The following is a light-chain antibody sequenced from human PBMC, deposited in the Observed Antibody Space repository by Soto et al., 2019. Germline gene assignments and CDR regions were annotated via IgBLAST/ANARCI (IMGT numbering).Light chain of an antibody. CDR1: QTVRNNY. CDR2: DAS. CDR3: QQFSSYPLT. V-gene: IGKV3-20*01. J-gene: IGKJ4*01. Sequence: EFVLTQSPGTLSLSPGERATLSCGASQTVRNNYLAWYQQKPGQAPRLLIYDASSRATGIPDRFSGGGSGTDLTLTISRLEPEDFAVYYCQQFSSYPLTFGGGTKVDI.